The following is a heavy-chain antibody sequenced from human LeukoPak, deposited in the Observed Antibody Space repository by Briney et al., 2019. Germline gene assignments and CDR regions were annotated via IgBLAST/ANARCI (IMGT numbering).Heavy chain of an antibody. V-gene: IGHV1-18*01. CDR1: GYIFTNYG. D-gene: IGHD3-22*01. CDR3: ARGPHERSGYPDD. J-gene: IGHJ4*02. CDR2: ISPYNGNT. Sequence: WASVKVSCKASGYIFTNYGINWVRQAPGQGLQWMGWISPYNGNTNYAQKLQGRVTMTTDTSTSTAYMELRSLRSDDTAVYYCARGPHERSGYPDDWGQGTLVTVSS.